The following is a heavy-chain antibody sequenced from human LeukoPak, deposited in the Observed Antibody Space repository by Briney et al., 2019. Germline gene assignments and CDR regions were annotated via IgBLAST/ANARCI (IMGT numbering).Heavy chain of an antibody. CDR3: ASGHDSPPG. D-gene: IGHD5-18*01. CDR2: INPNSGGT. V-gene: IGHV1-2*06. J-gene: IGHJ4*02. Sequence: ASVKVSCKASGYTFTAYYMHWVRQAPRQGLEWMGRINPNSGGTNYAQKFQGRVTMTRDTSINTAYMELTSLRSDDTAMYFCASGHDSPPGWGQGTLVTVSS. CDR1: GYTFTAYY.